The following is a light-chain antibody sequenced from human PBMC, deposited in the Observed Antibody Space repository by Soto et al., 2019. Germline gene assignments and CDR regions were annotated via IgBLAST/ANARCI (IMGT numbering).Light chain of an antibody. CDR2: EVS. V-gene: IGLV2-14*01. Sequence: QSVLTQPASVSGSPGQSITISCTVTSSDVGGYNYVSWYQQHPGKAPKLMIYEVSNRPSGVSNRFSGSKSGNTASLTISGLQAEDEADYYCSSYTSSVYVFGTGTKVTVL. J-gene: IGLJ1*01. CDR1: SSDVGGYNY. CDR3: SSYTSSVYV.